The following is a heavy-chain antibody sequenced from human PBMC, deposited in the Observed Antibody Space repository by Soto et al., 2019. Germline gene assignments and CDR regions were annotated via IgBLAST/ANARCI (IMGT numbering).Heavy chain of an antibody. V-gene: IGHV4-59*08. CDR2: IYYSGST. Sequence: PSETLSLTCTVSGGSISSYYWSWIRQPPGKGLEWIGYIYYSGSTNYNPSLKSRVTISVDTSKNQFSLKLSSVTAADTAVYYCARLSSCWSFDYWGQGTLVTVSS. D-gene: IGHD6-13*01. CDR3: ARLSSCWSFDY. J-gene: IGHJ4*02. CDR1: GGSISSYY.